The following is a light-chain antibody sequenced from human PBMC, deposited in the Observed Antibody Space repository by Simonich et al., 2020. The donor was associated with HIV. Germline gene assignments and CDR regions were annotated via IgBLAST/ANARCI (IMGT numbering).Light chain of an antibody. Sequence: DIVMTQTPLSLSVTPGQPASISCKSSQSLLHSDGKTYLYWYLQEPGQSPQLLIYEVSNRVSGVPDRFSGSRSGTDFTLKISRVVAEDVGVYYCMQSIQLPRTFGQGTKVEIK. CDR1: QSLLHSDGKTY. CDR2: EVS. V-gene: IGKV2D-29*02. CDR3: MQSIQLPRT. J-gene: IGKJ1*01.